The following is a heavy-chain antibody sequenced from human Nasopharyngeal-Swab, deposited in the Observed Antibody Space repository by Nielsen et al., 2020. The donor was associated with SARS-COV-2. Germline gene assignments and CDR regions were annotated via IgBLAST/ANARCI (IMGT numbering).Heavy chain of an antibody. Sequence: SETLSLTCAVYGGSFSGYYWSWIRQPPGKGLEWIGEINHSGSTNYNPSLKSRVTISVDTSKNQFSLKLSSVTAADTAVYYCARVYGDYVDYYYYGMDVWGKGTTVTVSS. J-gene: IGHJ6*04. CDR3: ARVYGDYVDYYYYGMDV. D-gene: IGHD4-17*01. CDR1: GGSFSGYY. V-gene: IGHV4-34*01. CDR2: INHSGST.